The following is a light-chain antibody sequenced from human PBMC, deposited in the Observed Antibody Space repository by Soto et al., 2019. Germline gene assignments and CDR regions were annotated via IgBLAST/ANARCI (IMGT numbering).Light chain of an antibody. CDR2: EGS. CDR1: SSDIGNYNL. CDR3: CSYTGSRTFV. Sequence: QSALTQPASVSGSPGQPITISCTGISSDIGNYNLVSWYQQHPGKAPKLMIYEGSKWPSGVSHRFSGSKSGNTASLTISGLQAEDEGDYYCCSYTGSRTFVFGTGTKVTVL. V-gene: IGLV2-23*01. J-gene: IGLJ1*01.